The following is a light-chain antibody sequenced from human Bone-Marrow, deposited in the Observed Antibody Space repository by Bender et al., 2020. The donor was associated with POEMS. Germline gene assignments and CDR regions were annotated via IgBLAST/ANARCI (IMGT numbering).Light chain of an antibody. V-gene: IGLV6-57*01. Sequence: NFMLTQSHSVSESPGKTVTISCTRSSGRIGANYVQWYQQRPGSSPTTVIYDTDFRFFGVPARFSGSIDTSSNSASLTISGLQTEDEADYYCQSYHSNNEGVFGGGTKLIVL. J-gene: IGLJ3*02. CDR3: QSYHSNNEGV. CDR1: SGRIGANY. CDR2: DTD.